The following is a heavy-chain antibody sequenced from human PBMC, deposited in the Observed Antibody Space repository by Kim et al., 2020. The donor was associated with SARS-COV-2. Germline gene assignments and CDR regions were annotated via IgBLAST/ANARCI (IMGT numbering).Heavy chain of an antibody. CDR1: GFTFSDYY. V-gene: IGHV3-11*01. J-gene: IGHJ2*01. CDR3: AREPAS. Sequence: GGSLRLSCAASGFTFSDYYMSWVRQAPGKGLEWVANINRDGTHVYYVDSVKGRFTISRDNAKKSLYLQMNSLTAEDTAVYYCAREPASWGRGTQVTV. CDR2: INRDGTHV.